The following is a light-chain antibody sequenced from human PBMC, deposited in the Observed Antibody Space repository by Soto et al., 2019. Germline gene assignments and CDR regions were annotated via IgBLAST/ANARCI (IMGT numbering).Light chain of an antibody. J-gene: IGKJ5*01. CDR2: DAS. CDR3: QQYNSYAIT. Sequence: DIQMTQSPSTLSAAVGDRVTITCRASQSISSWLAWYQQKPGKAPKLLIYDASSLESGVPSRVSGSGSGTEFTLTIDSLQPDDFATYYCQQYNSYAITFGQGTRLENK. V-gene: IGKV1-5*01. CDR1: QSISSW.